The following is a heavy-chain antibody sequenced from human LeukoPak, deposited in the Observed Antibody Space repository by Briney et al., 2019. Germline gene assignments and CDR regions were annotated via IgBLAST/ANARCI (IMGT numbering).Heavy chain of an antibody. CDR1: GFTFSSYW. V-gene: IGHV3-74*01. CDR3: ARDTSDYYYYYYMDV. CDR2: INSDGSST. Sequence: GGSLRLSCAASGFTFSSYWMHWVRQAPGKGLVWASRINSDGSSTGYADSVKGRFTISRDNAKNTLYLQMNSLRAEDTAVYYCARDTSDYYYYYYMDVWGKGTTVTVSS. J-gene: IGHJ6*03.